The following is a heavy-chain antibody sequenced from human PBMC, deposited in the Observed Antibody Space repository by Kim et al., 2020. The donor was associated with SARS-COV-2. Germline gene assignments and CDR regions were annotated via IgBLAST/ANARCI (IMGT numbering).Heavy chain of an antibody. CDR3: AMRETVDIVVVVAADRPAFDI. CDR1: GGSISSSSYY. V-gene: IGHV4-39*07. D-gene: IGHD2-15*01. CDR2: IYYSGST. J-gene: IGHJ3*02. Sequence: SETLSLTCTVSGGSISSSSYYWGWIRQPPGKGLEWIGSIYYSGSTYYNPSLKSRVTISVDTSKNQFSLKLSSVTAADTAVYYCAMRETVDIVVVVAADRPAFDIWGQGTMVTVSS.